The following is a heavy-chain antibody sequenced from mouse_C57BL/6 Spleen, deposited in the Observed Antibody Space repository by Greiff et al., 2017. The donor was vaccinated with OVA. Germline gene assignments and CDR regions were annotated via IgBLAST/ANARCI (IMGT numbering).Heavy chain of an antibody. D-gene: IGHD2-1*01. CDR3: ARKGRLELLLYAMDY. Sequence: EVQLQQSGPVLVKPGASVKMSCKASGYTFTDYYMNWVKQSHGKSLEWIGVINPYNGGTSYNQKFKGKATLTVDKSSSTAYMELNSPTSEDSAVYYCARKGRLELLLYAMDYWGQGTSVTVSS. V-gene: IGHV1-19*01. CDR2: INPYNGGT. J-gene: IGHJ4*01. CDR1: GYTFTDYY.